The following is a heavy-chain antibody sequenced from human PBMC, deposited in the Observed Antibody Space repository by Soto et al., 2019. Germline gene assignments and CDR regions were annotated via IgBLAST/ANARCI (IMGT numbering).Heavy chain of an antibody. CDR2: IYRTGNTK. V-gene: IGHV3-48*03. D-gene: IGHD6-19*01. CDR3: ARGGQWPGLGYYYYAMDI. Sequence: EVHLVESGGDLVQPGGSLRLSCLAPGFNFRNYEMMWVREAPGKGLEWLSYIYRTGNTKYYADSVKGRFIISRDNDKDSLYLQMNSLRVDDTAVYYCARGGQWPGLGYYYYAMDIWGQGTTVTVS. J-gene: IGHJ6*02. CDR1: GFNFRNYE.